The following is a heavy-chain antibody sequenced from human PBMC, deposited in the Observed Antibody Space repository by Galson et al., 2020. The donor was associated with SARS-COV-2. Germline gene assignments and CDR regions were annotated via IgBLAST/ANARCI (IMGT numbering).Heavy chain of an antibody. CDR3: ARGGWSLDS. D-gene: IGHD6-19*01. CDR2: IHFSGTT. J-gene: IGHJ4*02. CDR1: GGSMNTMY. V-gene: IGHV4-59*01. Sequence: SETLSLTCAVFGGSMNTMYWSWIRQPPGKGLEWIGYIHFSGTTTYNPSLKSRVTISVDTSKNQFSLTLSSVNVADTAIYHCARGGWSLDSWGQGILVTVSS.